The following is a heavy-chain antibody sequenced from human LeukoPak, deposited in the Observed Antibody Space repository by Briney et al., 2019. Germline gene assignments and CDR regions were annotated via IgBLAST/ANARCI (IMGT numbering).Heavy chain of an antibody. D-gene: IGHD3-3*01. CDR1: GGSISSYH. Sequence: SETLSLTCTVSGGSISSYHWSWIRQPAGKGLEWIGRIYTSGSTNYNPSLKSRVTMSVDTSKNQFSLKLSSVTAADTAVYYCARDEEWRRSINYFDYWGQGTLVTVSS. CDR2: IYTSGST. CDR3: ARDEEWRRSINYFDY. J-gene: IGHJ4*02. V-gene: IGHV4-4*07.